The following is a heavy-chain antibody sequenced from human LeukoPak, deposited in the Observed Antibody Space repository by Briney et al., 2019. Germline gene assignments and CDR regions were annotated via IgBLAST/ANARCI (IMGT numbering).Heavy chain of an antibody. J-gene: IGHJ4*02. V-gene: IGHV1-18*01. D-gene: IGHD3-3*01. Sequence: ASVKVSCKASGYTFISYDINWVRQAPGQGLEWMGWISAYNGNTNYAQKLQGRVTMTTDTSTSTAYMELRSLRSDDTAVYYCAMAYDFWSGYYRIDYWGQGTLVTVSS. CDR3: AMAYDFWSGYYRIDY. CDR2: ISAYNGNT. CDR1: GYTFISYD.